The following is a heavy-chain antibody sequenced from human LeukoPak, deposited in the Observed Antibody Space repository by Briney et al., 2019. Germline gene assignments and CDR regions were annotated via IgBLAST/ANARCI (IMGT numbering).Heavy chain of an antibody. D-gene: IGHD4-17*01. Sequence: PGGSLRLSCAASGFTFSSYSMNWVRQAPGKGLEWVSSISSSSSYIYYADSVKGRFTISRDNAKNSLYLQMNSLRAEDTAVYYCASGGEYDYGDLPSGYWGQGTLVTVSS. J-gene: IGHJ4*02. V-gene: IGHV3-21*01. CDR2: ISSSSSYI. CDR1: GFTFSSYS. CDR3: ASGGEYDYGDLPSGY.